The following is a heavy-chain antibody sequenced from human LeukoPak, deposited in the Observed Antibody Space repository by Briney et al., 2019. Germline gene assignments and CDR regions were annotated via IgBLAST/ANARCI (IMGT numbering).Heavy chain of an antibody. V-gene: IGHV3-21*01. Sequence: PGGSLRLSCAASGFTFSSYSMNWVRQAPGKGLEWVSSISSSSSYIYYADSVKGRFTISRDNAKNSLYLQMNSLRAEDTAVYYCARDSYRPFRVVPAAQDYWGQGTLVTVSS. CDR3: ARDSYRPFRVVPAAQDY. D-gene: IGHD2-2*01. CDR1: GFTFSSYS. J-gene: IGHJ4*02. CDR2: ISSSSSYI.